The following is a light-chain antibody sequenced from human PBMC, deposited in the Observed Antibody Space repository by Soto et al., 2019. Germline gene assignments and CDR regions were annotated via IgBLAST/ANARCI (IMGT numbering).Light chain of an antibody. CDR2: GGS. CDR1: QTMSSNY. Sequence: VLTQSPDTLSVSPGDRATLSCKASQTMSSNYLAWYQQKPGQPPRLLIYGGSSRAAGIPDRFSGSGSGTDFTLTISRLEPEDFAVYYCQQYGSSRTFGQGTKVDIK. CDR3: QQYGSSRT. J-gene: IGKJ1*01. V-gene: IGKV3-20*01.